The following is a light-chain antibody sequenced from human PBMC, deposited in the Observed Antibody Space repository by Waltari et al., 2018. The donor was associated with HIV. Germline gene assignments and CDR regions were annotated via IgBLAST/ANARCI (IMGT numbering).Light chain of an antibody. CDR2: GEN. J-gene: IGLJ2*01. V-gene: IGLV3-19*01. CDR3: NSRDSSDNYLNVV. Sequence: SSELTQDPAVSVALGQTVRITCHGDSLRKSYTTSSQRTPGRGPTLGRHGENLRPSGIPDRFSGDRSGNTASLTITGALAEDEADYCCNSRDSSDNYLNVVFGGGTKLTVL. CDR1: SLRKSY.